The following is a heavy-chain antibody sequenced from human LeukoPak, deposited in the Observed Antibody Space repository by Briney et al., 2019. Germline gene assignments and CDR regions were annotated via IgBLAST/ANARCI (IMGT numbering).Heavy chain of an antibody. J-gene: IGHJ4*02. Sequence: ASVKVSCKASGYTFTGYYMHWVRQAPGQGLEWMGWINPNSGGTNYAQKFQGRVTMTRDTSISTAYMELSRLRSDDTAVYYCARGAVGVYYDSSGPLYWGQGTLVTVSS. CDR3: ARGAVGVYYDSSGPLY. CDR1: GYTFTGYY. CDR2: INPNSGGT. V-gene: IGHV1-2*02. D-gene: IGHD3-22*01.